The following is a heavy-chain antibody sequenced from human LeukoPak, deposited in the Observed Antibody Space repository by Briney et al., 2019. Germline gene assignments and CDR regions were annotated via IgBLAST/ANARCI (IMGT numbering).Heavy chain of an antibody. V-gene: IGHV1-24*01. CDR2: FDPEDGET. CDR3: ATGRFGELLIDYYYMDV. CDR1: GYTLTELS. J-gene: IGHJ6*03. Sequence: ASVKVSCKVSGYTLTELSMHWVRQAPGKGLEWMGGFDPEDGETIYAQKFQGRVTMTEDTSTDTAYMELSSLRSEDTAVHYCATGRFGELLIDYYYMDVWGKGTTVTVSS. D-gene: IGHD3-10*01.